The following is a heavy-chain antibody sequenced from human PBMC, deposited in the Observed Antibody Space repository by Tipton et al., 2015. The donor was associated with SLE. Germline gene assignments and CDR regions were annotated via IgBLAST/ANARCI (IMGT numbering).Heavy chain of an antibody. Sequence: TLSLTCTVSGGSISSFYWSWIRQPPGKGLEWIGYIYYSGSTYYNPSPKSRVTISVDTSKNQFSLKLSSVTAADTAVYYCARDLSSAYYYADYFDYWGQGTLVTVSS. CDR1: GGSISSFY. CDR2: IYYSGST. D-gene: IGHD3-22*01. V-gene: IGHV4-59*12. CDR3: ARDLSSAYYYADYFDY. J-gene: IGHJ4*02.